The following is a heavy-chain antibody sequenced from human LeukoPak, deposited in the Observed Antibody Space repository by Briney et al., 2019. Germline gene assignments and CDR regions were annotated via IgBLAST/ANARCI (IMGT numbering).Heavy chain of an antibody. V-gene: IGHV4-4*07. J-gene: IGHJ4*02. CDR2: IYTSGST. D-gene: IGHD3-9*01. CDR3: ARDGNYDILTGYPEYYFDY. Sequence: SETLSLTCTVSGGSISSYYWSWIRQPAGKGLDWIGRIYTSGSTNYNPSLKSRVTMSVDTSKNQFSLKLSSVTAADTAVYYCARDGNYDILTGYPEYYFDYWGQGTLVTVSS. CDR1: GGSISSYY.